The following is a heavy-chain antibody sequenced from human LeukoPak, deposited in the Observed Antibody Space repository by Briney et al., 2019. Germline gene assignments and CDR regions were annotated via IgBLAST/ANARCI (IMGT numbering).Heavy chain of an antibody. CDR1: SGSISSGGYS. CDR2: IYHSGST. Sequence: SQTLSLTCAVSSGSISSGGYSWSWIRQPPGKGLEWIGYIYHSGSTYYNPSLKSRVTISVDRSKNQFSLKLSSVTAADTAVYYCATFGKGFDYWGQGTLVTVSS. D-gene: IGHD2/OR15-2a*01. J-gene: IGHJ4*02. V-gene: IGHV4-30-2*01. CDR3: ATFGKGFDY.